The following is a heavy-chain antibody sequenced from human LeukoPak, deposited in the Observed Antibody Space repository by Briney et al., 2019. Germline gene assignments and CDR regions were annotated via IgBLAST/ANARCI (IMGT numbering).Heavy chain of an antibody. CDR1: GDTFSSPA. CDR2: IIPLLGIT. CDR3: ASGSSGSYRWFDP. J-gene: IGHJ5*02. V-gene: IGHV1-69*10. D-gene: IGHD3-10*01. Sequence: LWASVKVSCKASGDTFSSPAISWVRQAPGQGLEWMGWIIPLLGITNYAQIFQGRGTITADKSTNTAYMELSSLRSEDTAVYFCASGSSGSYRWFDPWGQGTLVIVSS.